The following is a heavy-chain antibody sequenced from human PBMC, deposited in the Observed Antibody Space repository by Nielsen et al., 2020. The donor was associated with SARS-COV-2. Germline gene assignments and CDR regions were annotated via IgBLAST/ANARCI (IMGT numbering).Heavy chain of an antibody. CDR3: AKFGSTDY. CDR1: GFTFASYG. V-gene: IGHV3-48*03. J-gene: IGHJ4*02. CDR2: ISSSGSTI. Sequence: GESLKISCAPSGFTFASYGINWVRQAPGKGLEWVSYISSSGSTIYYADSVKGRFTISRDNAKNSLYLQMNSLRAEDTALYYCAKFGSTDYWGQGTLVTVSS. D-gene: IGHD2-2*01.